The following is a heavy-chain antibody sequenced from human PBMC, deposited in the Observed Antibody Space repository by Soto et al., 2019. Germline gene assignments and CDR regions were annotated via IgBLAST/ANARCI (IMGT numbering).Heavy chain of an antibody. CDR1: GYSFASYW. D-gene: IGHD6-6*01. CDR2: IYPGDSDT. Sequence: PGESLKLSCQGSGYSFASYWIGWVRQMPGKDLEWMGIIYPGDSDTRYSPSFQGQVTISADKSLRTAYLQWTGLKASDTALYYCARTRSFTLGFYYDGMDVWGQGTTVTVSS. J-gene: IGHJ6*02. V-gene: IGHV5-51*01. CDR3: ARTRSFTLGFYYDGMDV.